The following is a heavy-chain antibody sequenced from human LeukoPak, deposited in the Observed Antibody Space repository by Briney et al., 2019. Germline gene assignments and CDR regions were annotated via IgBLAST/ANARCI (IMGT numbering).Heavy chain of an antibody. V-gene: IGHV3-48*03. J-gene: IGHJ5*02. CDR3: AKVGSGSYYNWFDP. CDR2: IRSSGSTI. CDR1: GFTFSSYE. D-gene: IGHD1-26*01. Sequence: GGSLRLSCAASGFTFSSYEMNWVRQAPGKGLEWVSYIRSSGSTIYYADSVKGRFTISRDNAKNSLYLQMNSLRAEDTAVYYCAKVGSGSYYNWFDPWGQGTLVTVSS.